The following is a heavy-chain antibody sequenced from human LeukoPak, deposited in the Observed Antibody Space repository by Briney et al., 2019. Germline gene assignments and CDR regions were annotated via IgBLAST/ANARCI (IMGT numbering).Heavy chain of an antibody. CDR1: GFSLSTSGMC. D-gene: IGHD4-17*01. Sequence: SGPTLVNPTQTLTLTCTFSGFSLSTSGMCVSWIRQPPGKALEWLALIDWDDDKYYSTSLKTRLTIPKDTSKNQVVLTMTNMDPVDTATYYCARIRDDYGDYYFDYWGQGTLVTVSS. CDR2: IDWDDDK. J-gene: IGHJ4*02. CDR3: ARIRDDYGDYYFDY. V-gene: IGHV2-70*01.